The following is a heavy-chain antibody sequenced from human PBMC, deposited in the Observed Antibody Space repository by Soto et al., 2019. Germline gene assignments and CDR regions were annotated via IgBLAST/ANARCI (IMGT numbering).Heavy chain of an antibody. J-gene: IGHJ4*02. V-gene: IGHV3-7*04. CDR1: GFKFTDYW. D-gene: IGHD3-3*01. Sequence: EVQIVESGGGLVQPGWSLRLSCGTAGFKFTDYWMTWVRQAPGKGLEWVANIDRDGSKTYYLDSVRGRFTISRNSAEDSVYLQLNKLRIDDTAVYYCARDFAEFDFWGQGTLVTVS. CDR2: IDRDGSKT. CDR3: ARDFAEFDF.